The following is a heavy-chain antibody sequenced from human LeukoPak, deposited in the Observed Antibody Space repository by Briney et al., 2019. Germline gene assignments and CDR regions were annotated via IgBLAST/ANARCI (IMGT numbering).Heavy chain of an antibody. CDR2: ISGSTSTI. Sequence: TGGSLRLSCAASGFTFTTYSMNWVRQAPGKGLEWVSYISGSTSTIKYADSVMGRFTISRDNAKNLLYLQMNSLRDEDTAVYYCARDLYGDYSFDYWGQGTLVTVSS. J-gene: IGHJ4*02. V-gene: IGHV3-48*02. D-gene: IGHD4-17*01. CDR3: ARDLYGDYSFDY. CDR1: GFTFTTYS.